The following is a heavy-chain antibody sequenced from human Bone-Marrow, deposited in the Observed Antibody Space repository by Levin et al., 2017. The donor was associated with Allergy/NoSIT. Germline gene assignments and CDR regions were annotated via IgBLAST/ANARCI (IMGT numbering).Heavy chain of an antibody. J-gene: IGHJ6*03. CDR2: INVENGNT. D-gene: IGHD3-3*01. V-gene: IGHV1-18*01. CDR1: GYSFTNYG. CDR3: ARVARDAFGVVVEYYHYMDV. Sequence: ASVKVSCKASGYSFTNYGISWVRQAPGQGFEWMGWINVENGNTNYGQKFQGRVSMTTDTSTSTVYMELRSLRSDDTAVDYCARVARDAFGVVVEYYHYMDVWGKGTTVTVSS.